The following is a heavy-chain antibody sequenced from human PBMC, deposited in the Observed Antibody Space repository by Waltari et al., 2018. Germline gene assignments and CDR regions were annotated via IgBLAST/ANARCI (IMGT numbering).Heavy chain of an antibody. V-gene: IGHV1-2*02. CDR1: GYTFTGYY. CDR3: ARSTIAAAGTADY. D-gene: IGHD6-13*01. Sequence: QVQLVQSGAEVKKPGASVKVSCKASGYTFTGYYMHWVRQAPGQGLEWMGWINPNRGGTNYAQKFQGRVTMTRDTSISTAYMELSRLRSDDTAVYYCARSTIAAAGTADYWGQGTLVTVSS. CDR2: INPNRGGT. J-gene: IGHJ4*02.